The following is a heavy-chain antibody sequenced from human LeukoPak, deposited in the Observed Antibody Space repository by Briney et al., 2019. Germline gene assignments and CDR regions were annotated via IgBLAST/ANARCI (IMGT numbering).Heavy chain of an antibody. V-gene: IGHV3-21*01. CDR1: GFTFSSYS. J-gene: IGHJ4*02. CDR2: ISSSSSYI. Sequence: GGSLRLSCAASGFTFSSYSMNWVRQAPGKGLEWVSSISSSSSYIYYADSVKGRFTISRDNAKNSLYLQMNSLRAEDTAVYYCARVRGAAAAPFDYWGQGTLVTVSS. D-gene: IGHD6-13*01. CDR3: ARVRGAAAAPFDY.